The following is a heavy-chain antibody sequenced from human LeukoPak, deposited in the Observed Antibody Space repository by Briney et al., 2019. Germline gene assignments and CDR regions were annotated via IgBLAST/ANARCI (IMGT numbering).Heavy chain of an antibody. CDR2: IYYSGST. CDR3: ARGSIVGVVDAFDI. CDR1: GGSISSGDYY. J-gene: IGHJ3*02. Sequence: KPSQTLSLTCTVSGGSISSGDYYWSWIRQPPGKGLEWIGYIYYSGSTYYNPSLKSRVTISVDTSKNQFSLKLSSVTAADTAVYYCARGSIVGVVDAFDIWGQGTMITVSS. D-gene: IGHD1-26*01. V-gene: IGHV4-30-4*08.